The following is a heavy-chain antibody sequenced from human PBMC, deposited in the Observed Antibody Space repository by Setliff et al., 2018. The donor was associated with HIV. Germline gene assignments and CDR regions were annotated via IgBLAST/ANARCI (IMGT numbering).Heavy chain of an antibody. CDR3: ARDPPGYGDANDY. D-gene: IGHD4-17*01. J-gene: IGHJ4*02. CDR2: IYYSGTT. CDR1: GGSVHSGSYY. V-gene: IGHV4-61*01. Sequence: SETLSLTCAVSGGSVHSGSYYWSWVRQPPGKGLEWIGYIYYSGTTYYNPSLKSRVTMSIDTSKNQFSLKVRSVTAADTAVYYCARDPPGYGDANDYWGQGTLVTVSS.